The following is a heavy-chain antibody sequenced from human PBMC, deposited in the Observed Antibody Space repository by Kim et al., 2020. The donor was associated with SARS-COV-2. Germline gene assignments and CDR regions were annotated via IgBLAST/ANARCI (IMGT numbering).Heavy chain of an antibody. CDR2: IYYSGST. Sequence: SETLSLTCTVSGGSISSSSYYWGWIRQPPGKGLEWIGSIYYSGSTYYNPSLKSRVTISVDTSKNQFSLKLSSVTAADTAVYYCARYYYGSGSYYRQDWFDPWGQGTLVTVSS. CDR3: ARYYYGSGSYYRQDWFDP. CDR1: GGSISSSSYY. D-gene: IGHD3-10*01. V-gene: IGHV4-39*07. J-gene: IGHJ5*02.